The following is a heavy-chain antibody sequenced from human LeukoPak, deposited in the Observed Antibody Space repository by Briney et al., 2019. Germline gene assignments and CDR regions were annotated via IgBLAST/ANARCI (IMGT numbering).Heavy chain of an antibody. V-gene: IGHV3-23*01. J-gene: IGHJ6*02. CDR1: GFTFSSYA. Sequence: GGSLRLSCAASGFTFSSYAMSWVRQAPGKGLEWVSTLIGSAGGTYYADSVKGRFTISRDNSKNTLYLQMNSLRAEDTAVYYCAKDPVHYDFWSGYYNRYYYYGMDVWGQGTTVTVSS. D-gene: IGHD3-3*01. CDR2: LIGSAGGT. CDR3: AKDPVHYDFWSGYYNRYYYYGMDV.